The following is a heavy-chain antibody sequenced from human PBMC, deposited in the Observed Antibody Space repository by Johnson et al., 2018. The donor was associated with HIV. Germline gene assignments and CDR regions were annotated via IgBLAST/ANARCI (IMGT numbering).Heavy chain of an antibody. CDR3: ARVPTSSGYHDAFDI. Sequence: QLVESGGGVVQPGRSLRLSCAASGFTFSSYAMHWVRQAPGKGLEWVAVISYDGSNKYYADSVKGRFTISRDDSKNTLYLQMNSLRAEYTAVYYCARVPTSSGYHDAFDIWGQGTMVTVSS. D-gene: IGHD3-22*01. J-gene: IGHJ3*02. V-gene: IGHV3-30*04. CDR1: GFTFSSYA. CDR2: ISYDGSNK.